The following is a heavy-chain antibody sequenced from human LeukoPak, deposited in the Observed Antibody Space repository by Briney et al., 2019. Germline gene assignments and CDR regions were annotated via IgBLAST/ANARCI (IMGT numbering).Heavy chain of an antibody. CDR3: ASEHIVVVTAIQNYFDY. CDR1: GGSFSGYY. CDR2: ISYDGSNK. Sequence: LSLTCAVYGGSFSGYYWSWIRQPPGKGLEWVAVISYDGSNKYYADSVKGRFTISRDNSKNTLYLQMNSLRAEDTAVYYCASEHIVVVTAIQNYFDYWGQGTLVTVSS. V-gene: IGHV3-30*03. J-gene: IGHJ4*02. D-gene: IGHD2-21*02.